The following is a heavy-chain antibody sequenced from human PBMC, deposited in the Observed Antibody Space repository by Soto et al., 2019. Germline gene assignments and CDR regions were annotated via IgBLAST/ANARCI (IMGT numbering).Heavy chain of an antibody. CDR3: ARRSVDGGELDL. CDR1: GFTFRTYG. J-gene: IGHJ4*02. D-gene: IGHD1-26*01. CDR2: IWYDASNK. Sequence: VQLVESGGGVVQPGRSLRLSCAASGFTFRTYGMYWVRQAPGKGLEWVAVIWYDASNKYYADSVKGRFTIARDNSEKTLYLQMASLRAEGTAVYCCARRSVDGGELDLWGQGTQVTVSS. V-gene: IGHV3-33*01.